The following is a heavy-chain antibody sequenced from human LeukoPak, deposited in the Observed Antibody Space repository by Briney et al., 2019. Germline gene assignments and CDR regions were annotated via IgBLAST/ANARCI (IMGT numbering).Heavy chain of an antibody. CDR3: TRSHMAAAGTDPFDY. J-gene: IGHJ4*02. CDR1: GYTFTRYG. D-gene: IGHD6-13*01. CDR2: ISGYNGNT. V-gene: IGHV1-18*01. Sequence: ASVKVSCKASGYTFTRYGIDWVRQAPGQGLEWMGWISGYNGNTNFAQKFQGRVTMATHTSTSTAYMELTSLRSDDTAVYYCTRSHMAAAGTDPFDYWGQGTLVTVSS.